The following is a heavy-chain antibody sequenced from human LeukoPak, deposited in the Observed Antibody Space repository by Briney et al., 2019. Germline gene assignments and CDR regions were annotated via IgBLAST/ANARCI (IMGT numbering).Heavy chain of an antibody. CDR1: GGSISSSSYY. D-gene: IGHD6-13*01. V-gene: IGHV4-39*07. Sequence: PSETLSLTCTVSGGSISSSSYYWGWIRQPPGKGLEWIGSIYYSGSTYYNPSLKSRVTMSVDTSKNQFSLKLSSVTAADTAVYYCAREVPYGIAAAGSYWYFDLWGRGTLVTVSS. J-gene: IGHJ2*01. CDR3: AREVPYGIAAAGSYWYFDL. CDR2: IYYSGST.